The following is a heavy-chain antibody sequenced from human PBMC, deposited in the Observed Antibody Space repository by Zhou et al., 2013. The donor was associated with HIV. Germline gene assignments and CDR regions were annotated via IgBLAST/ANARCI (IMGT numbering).Heavy chain of an antibody. D-gene: IGHD6-6*01. CDR1: GGTFLNYV. J-gene: IGHJ4*02. Sequence: QVQLVQSGSEVKEPGSSVKVSCKASGGTFLNYVVTWVRRAPGQGLEWMGGVIPVFRSPNYADKFRGRITMTSDGSTGTAYMELRGLTYGDTAVYYCARRYSSSSESFDYWGQGTLVTVSS. V-gene: IGHV1-69*05. CDR3: ARRYSSSSESFDY. CDR2: VIPVFRSP.